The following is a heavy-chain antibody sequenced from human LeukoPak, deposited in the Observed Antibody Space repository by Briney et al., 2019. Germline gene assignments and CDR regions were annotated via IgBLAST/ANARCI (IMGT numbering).Heavy chain of an antibody. CDR1: GYSFTSYW. D-gene: IGHD1-26*01. CDR3: ARNSGSYLRRYYGMDV. J-gene: IGHJ6*02. Sequence: GESLKISCKGSGYSFTSYWISWVRQMPGKGLEWMGIIYPGDSDTRYSPSFQGQVTISADKSISTAYLQWSSLKASDTAMYYCARNSGSYLRRYYGMDVWGQGTTVTVSS. CDR2: IYPGDSDT. V-gene: IGHV5-51*01.